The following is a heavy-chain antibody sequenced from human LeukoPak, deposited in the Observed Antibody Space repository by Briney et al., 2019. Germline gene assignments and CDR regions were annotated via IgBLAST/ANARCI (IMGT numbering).Heavy chain of an antibody. CDR1: GLILSSSG. CDR3: AKDQGGSWTFDI. D-gene: IGHD1-26*01. J-gene: IGHJ3*02. Sequence: GGSLRLPCAPSGLILSSSGMHWVRQAPGKGLEWVAVISYDGSNKYYADSVKGRFTISRDNSKNTLYLQMNSLRAEDTAVYYCAKDQGGSWTFDIWGQGTMVTVSS. V-gene: IGHV3-30*18. CDR2: ISYDGSNK.